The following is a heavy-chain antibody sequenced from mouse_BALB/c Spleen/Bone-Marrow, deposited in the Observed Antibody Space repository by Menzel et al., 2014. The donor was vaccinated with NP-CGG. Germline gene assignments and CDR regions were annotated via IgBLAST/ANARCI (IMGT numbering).Heavy chain of an antibody. CDR3: ARFPMDY. CDR2: IRNKAYGYTT. J-gene: IGHJ4*01. V-gene: IGHV7-3*02. Sequence: EVKLMESGGGLVQPGGSLRLSCTPSGFTFTDYYMSWVRQPPGKALEWLAFIRNKAYGYTTEYSASVRGRFTISRDNSQSILCLQMNTLRAEDSATYYCARFPMDYWGQGTSVTVSS. CDR1: GFTFTDYY.